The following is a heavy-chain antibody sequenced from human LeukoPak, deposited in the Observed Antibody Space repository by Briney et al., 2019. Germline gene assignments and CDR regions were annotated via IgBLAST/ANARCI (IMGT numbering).Heavy chain of an antibody. CDR2: IWYDGSNK. CDR3: ARQKYGPYYYYYGMDV. V-gene: IGHV3-33*08. Sequence: EPGGSLRLSCAASGFTFSSYDMHWVRQAPGKGLEWVAVIWYDGSNKYYADSVKGRFTISRDNSKNTLYLQMNSLRAEDTAVYYCARQKYGPYYYYYGMDVWGRGTTVTVSS. CDR1: GFTFSSYD. J-gene: IGHJ6*02. D-gene: IGHD2-8*01.